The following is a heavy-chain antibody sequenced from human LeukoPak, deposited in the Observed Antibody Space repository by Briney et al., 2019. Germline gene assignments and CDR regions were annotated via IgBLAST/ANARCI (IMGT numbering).Heavy chain of an antibody. J-gene: IGHJ6*03. D-gene: IGHD6-6*01. Sequence: GASVKVSCKASGYTFTGYYLHWVRQAPGQGLEWMGWIIPNSGGTNYAQKFQGRVTMTRDTSISTAYMELSRLRSDDTAVYYCFVTSITARPVYYMDVWGKGTTVTVSS. CDR1: GYTFTGYY. CDR2: IIPNSGGT. V-gene: IGHV1-2*02. CDR3: FVTSITARPVYYMDV.